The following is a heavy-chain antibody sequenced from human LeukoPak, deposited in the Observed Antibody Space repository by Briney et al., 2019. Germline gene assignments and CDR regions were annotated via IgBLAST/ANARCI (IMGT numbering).Heavy chain of an antibody. Sequence: GGSLRLSCVASGFTFSNAWMNWVRQAPGKGLEWVGRIKSKTDGGTTDYAAPVKGRFTISRDDSKNTLFLQMNSLKTEDTAVYYCTTGLFTMVRGVSSNWFDPWGQGTLVTVSS. D-gene: IGHD3-10*01. CDR3: TTGLFTMVRGVSSNWFDP. V-gene: IGHV3-15*01. J-gene: IGHJ5*02. CDR1: GFTFSNAW. CDR2: IKSKTDGGTT.